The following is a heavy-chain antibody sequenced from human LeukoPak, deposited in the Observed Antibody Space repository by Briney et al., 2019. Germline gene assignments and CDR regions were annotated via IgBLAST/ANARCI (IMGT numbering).Heavy chain of an antibody. J-gene: IGHJ4*02. CDR1: GFTFSSNG. CDR2: IQYDGSKK. Sequence: PGGSLRLSCVASGFTFSSNGMHWVRQAPGKGLEWVTFIQYDGSKKYYADSVKGRFTISRDNAKNTLYLQMNSLRAEDTAVYYCARASVVVVTANYFDYWGQGTLVTVSS. V-gene: IGHV3-30*02. CDR3: ARASVVVVTANYFDY. D-gene: IGHD2-21*02.